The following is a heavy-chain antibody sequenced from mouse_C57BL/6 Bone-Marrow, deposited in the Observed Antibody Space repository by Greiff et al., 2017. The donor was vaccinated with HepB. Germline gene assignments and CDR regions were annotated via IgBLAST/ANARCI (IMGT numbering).Heavy chain of an antibody. V-gene: IGHV5-12*01. Sequence: EVKVEESGGGLVQPGGSLKLSCAASGFTFSDYYMYWVRQTPEKRLEWVAYISNGGGSTYYPDTVKGRFTISRDNAKNTLYLQMSRLKSEDTAMYYCARLPPWFAYWGQGTLVTVSA. CDR1: GFTFSDYY. CDR3: ARLPPWFAY. CDR2: ISNGGGST. J-gene: IGHJ3*01.